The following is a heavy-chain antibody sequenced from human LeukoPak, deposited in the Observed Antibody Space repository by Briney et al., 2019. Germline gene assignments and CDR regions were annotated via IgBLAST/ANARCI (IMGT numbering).Heavy chain of an antibody. D-gene: IGHD6-19*01. CDR2: IYYSGST. Sequence: PSETLSLTCTVSGGSISSSSYYWGWIRQPPGKGLEWIGSIYYSGSTYYNPSLKSRVTISVDTSKNQFSLKLSSVTAADTAVYYCARAGSGWAYSSDYWGQGTLVTVSS. J-gene: IGHJ4*02. CDR1: GGSISSSSYY. CDR3: ARAGSGWAYSSDY. V-gene: IGHV4-39*01.